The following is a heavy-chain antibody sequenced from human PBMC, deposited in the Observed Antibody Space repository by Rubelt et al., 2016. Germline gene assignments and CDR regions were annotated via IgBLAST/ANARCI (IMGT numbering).Heavy chain of an antibody. CDR2: ISYNGTNT. V-gene: IGHV3-64D*06. CDR1: GFTFNNYA. CDR3: VRGEESYYDYFDF. J-gene: IGHJ4*02. Sequence: VQLVESGGGVVQPGRSLRLSCAASGFTFNNYAMHWVRQAPGKGLEYVSVISYNGTNTYYADSVKGRFTVSRDNSRNTLYLQMSSLRPEDTGVYYCVRGEESYYDYFDFWGQGTLVTVSS. D-gene: IGHD1-26*01.